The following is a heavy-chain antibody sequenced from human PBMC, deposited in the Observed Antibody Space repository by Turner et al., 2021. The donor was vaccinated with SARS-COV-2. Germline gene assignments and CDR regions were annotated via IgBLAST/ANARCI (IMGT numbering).Heavy chain of an antibody. J-gene: IGHJ4*02. Sequence: QVQLVQSGAEVTKPVCSGNVHCKASGRPFSSYVLSWVRQAPGRGVEWMGGIITFVGTANYEQKFQGRVTITADKSTNTAYMERSSRRSEDTAEYYCARDLGYSGYGASPYFDYWGQGTLVTVSS. D-gene: IGHD5-12*01. V-gene: IGHV1-69*06. CDR1: GRPFSSYV. CDR2: IITFVGTA. CDR3: ARDLGYSGYGASPYFDY.